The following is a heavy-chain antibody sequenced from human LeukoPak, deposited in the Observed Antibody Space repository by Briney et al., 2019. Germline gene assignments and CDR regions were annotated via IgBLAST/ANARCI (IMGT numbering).Heavy chain of an antibody. D-gene: IGHD2-2*01. Sequence: GESLKISCKGSGSSFTSYWIGWVRQMPGKGLEWMGIIYPGDSDTTYSPSFQGQVSLSVDKSISTAYLQWSSLRASDTAMYYCARYDAYCSTTSCSKYFDSWGQGTLVTVSS. V-gene: IGHV5-51*01. CDR2: IYPGDSDT. J-gene: IGHJ4*02. CDR3: ARYDAYCSTTSCSKYFDS. CDR1: GSSFTSYW.